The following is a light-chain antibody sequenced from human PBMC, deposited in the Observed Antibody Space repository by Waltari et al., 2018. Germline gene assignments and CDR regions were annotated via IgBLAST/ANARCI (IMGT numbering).Light chain of an antibody. Sequence: DIQMTQSPSSLSASSGDRVSITCRASQTIDTYLNWFQQKPGEAPKLLIYAASTLQSGVPLRSSGSGSGTDFTLTISGLQYEDFATYYCQQSKRVPYTFGQGTRLEIK. CDR3: QQSKRVPYT. CDR2: AAS. J-gene: IGKJ2*01. CDR1: QTIDTY. V-gene: IGKV1-39*01.